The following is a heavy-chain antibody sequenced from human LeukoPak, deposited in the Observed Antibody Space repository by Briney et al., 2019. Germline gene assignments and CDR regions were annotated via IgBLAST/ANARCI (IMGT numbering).Heavy chain of an antibody. J-gene: IGHJ4*02. CDR1: GFTFSSYG. V-gene: IGHV3-33*01. CDR3: ASHCSSTSCPDY. D-gene: IGHD2-2*01. Sequence: GRSLRLSCAASGFTFSSYGMHWVRQAPGKGLEWVAVIRYDGSNKYYADSVKGRFTISRDNSKNTLYLQMNSLRAEDTAVYYCASHCSSTSCPDYWGQGTLVTVSS. CDR2: IRYDGSNK.